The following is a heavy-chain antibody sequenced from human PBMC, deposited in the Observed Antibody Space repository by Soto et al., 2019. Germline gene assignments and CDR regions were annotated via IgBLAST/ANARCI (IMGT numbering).Heavy chain of an antibody. D-gene: IGHD3-10*01. Sequence: PGGSLRLSCVGSGFSLSNYFMSWVRQAPGKGLEWVANIKEDGSEKYCVESVKGRFTISRDNAKNSLYLQVNSLRDEDTAVYYCARPRFRGMDVWGQGTTVTVSS. V-gene: IGHV3-7*03. CDR3: ARPRFRGMDV. CDR2: IKEDGSEK. J-gene: IGHJ6*02. CDR1: GFSLSNYF.